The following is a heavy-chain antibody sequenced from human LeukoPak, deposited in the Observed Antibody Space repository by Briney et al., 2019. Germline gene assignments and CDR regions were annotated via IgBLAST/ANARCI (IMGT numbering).Heavy chain of an antibody. CDR2: IIPIFGTA. D-gene: IGHD4-11*01. CDR3: ARDRAPTGTADGFDY. J-gene: IGHJ4*02. CDR1: GGTFSSYA. Sequence: SVKVSCKASGGTFSSYAISWVRQAPRQGLEWMGGIIPIFGTANYAQKFQGRVTITTDESTSTAYMELSSLRSEDTAVYYCARDRAPTGTADGFDYWGQGTLVTVSS. V-gene: IGHV1-69*05.